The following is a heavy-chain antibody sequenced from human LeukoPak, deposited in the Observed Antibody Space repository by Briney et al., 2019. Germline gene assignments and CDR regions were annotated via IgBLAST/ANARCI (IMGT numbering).Heavy chain of an antibody. D-gene: IGHD3-10*01. V-gene: IGHV3-74*01. Sequence: GGSLRLSCAASGFTFSSYSMNWVRQAPGKGLVWVSGINSDGGTTTYADSVKGRFTISRDNAKNTLYLQMNNLRAEDTAIYYCATDSYVSGSYYRLFYWGQGTLVTVSS. CDR1: GFTFSSYS. J-gene: IGHJ4*02. CDR2: INSDGGTT. CDR3: ATDSYVSGSYYRLFY.